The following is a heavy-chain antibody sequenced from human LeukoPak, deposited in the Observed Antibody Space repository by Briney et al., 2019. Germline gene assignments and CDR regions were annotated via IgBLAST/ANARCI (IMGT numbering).Heavy chain of an antibody. CDR3: AQDSFVPPRAPVY. Sequence: SVKVSCKSSGGTFSNYAISGVRQAPGQGLEWMGGVIPPFATRNYAQKFQGRVAITADVSTSTAYLELTSLRSDDTAVYYCAQDSFVPPRAPVYWGQGTLVTVSS. V-gene: IGHV1-69*13. J-gene: IGHJ4*02. CDR1: GGTFSNYA. D-gene: IGHD6-6*01. CDR2: VIPPFATR.